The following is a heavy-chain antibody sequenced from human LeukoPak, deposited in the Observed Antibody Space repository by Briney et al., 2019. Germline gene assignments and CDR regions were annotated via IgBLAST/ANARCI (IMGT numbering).Heavy chain of an antibody. D-gene: IGHD3-22*01. Sequence: SETLSLTCTVSGGSISSYYWSWIRQPPGKGLEWIGYIYYSGSTNYNPSLKSRVTISADTSKNQFSLKLSSVTAADTAVYYCARGSRNYYDSSGTWFDPWGQGTLVTVSS. J-gene: IGHJ5*02. CDR3: ARGSRNYYDSSGTWFDP. CDR1: GGSISSYY. V-gene: IGHV4-59*01. CDR2: IYYSGST.